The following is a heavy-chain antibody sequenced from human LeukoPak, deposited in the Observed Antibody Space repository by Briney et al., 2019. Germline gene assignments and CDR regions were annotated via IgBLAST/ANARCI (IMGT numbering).Heavy chain of an antibody. CDR2: IYYSGST. Sequence: SQTLSLTCTVSGGSISSGGYYWSWLRQHPGTGLEWIGYIYYSGSTYYNPSLKSRVTISVDTSKNQFSLKLSSVTAADTAVYYCARGRGYYDSSGYYLDYWGQGTLVTVSS. D-gene: IGHD3-22*01. J-gene: IGHJ4*02. CDR3: ARGRGYYDSSGYYLDY. CDR1: GGSISSGGYY. V-gene: IGHV4-31*03.